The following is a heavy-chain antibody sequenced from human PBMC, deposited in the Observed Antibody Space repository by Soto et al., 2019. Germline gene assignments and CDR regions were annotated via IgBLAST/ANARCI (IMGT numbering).Heavy chain of an antibody. J-gene: IGHJ5*02. CDR1: GFTFSSYA. D-gene: IGHD5-18*01. Sequence: EVQLLESGGGLVQPGGSLRLSCAASGFTFSSYAMSWVRQAPGKGLEWVSAISGSGGSTYYADSVKGRFTISRDNSNTTLYLQMNSLRAEDTAVYYCAKALWIQRWLQPVWFDPWGQGTLVTVSS. CDR2: ISGSGGST. V-gene: IGHV3-23*01. CDR3: AKALWIQRWLQPVWFDP.